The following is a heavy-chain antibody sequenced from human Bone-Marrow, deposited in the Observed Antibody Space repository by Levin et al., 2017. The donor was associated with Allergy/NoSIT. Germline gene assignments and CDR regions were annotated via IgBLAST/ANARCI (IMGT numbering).Heavy chain of an antibody. Sequence: GASVKVSCKISGYSLSEVAMHWVRQAPGKGLEWMGGIDPEDAEVMYAQKFQGRVTMTEDTSTDTAYMELSSLRSEDTAVYYCAKLLTGYYYAMNVWGPGTTVTVSS. CDR3: AKLLTGYYYAMNV. V-gene: IGHV1-24*01. D-gene: IGHD3-9*01. CDR2: IDPEDAEV. CDR1: GYSLSEVA. J-gene: IGHJ6*02.